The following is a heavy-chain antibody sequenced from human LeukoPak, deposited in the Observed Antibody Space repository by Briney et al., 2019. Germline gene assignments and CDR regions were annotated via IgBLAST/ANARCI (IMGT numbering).Heavy chain of an antibody. CDR2: IYYGGNI. V-gene: IGHV4-61*01. CDR3: ARQSPLYGSGKIGWFDP. Sequence: SETLSLTCAVSGDSVSSSNYYWSWIRQPPGKGLEWIGYIYYGGNINYNPSLQSRVTISVDTSKSQFSLKLSSVTAADTAVYYCARQSPLYGSGKIGWFDPWGQGTLVTVSS. J-gene: IGHJ5*02. D-gene: IGHD3-10*01. CDR1: GDSVSSSNYY.